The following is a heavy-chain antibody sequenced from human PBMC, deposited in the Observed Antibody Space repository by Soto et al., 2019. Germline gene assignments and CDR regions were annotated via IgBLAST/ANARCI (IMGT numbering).Heavy chain of an antibody. J-gene: IGHJ6*03. CDR2: ISYDGSNK. D-gene: IGHD3-10*01. CDR1: GFTFSSYG. CDR3: AKRRGRVTSTVRYYYYVDV. Sequence: GGSLRLSCAASGFTFSSYGMHWVRQAPGKGLEWVAVISYDGSNKYYADSVKGRFTISRDNSKNTLYLQMNSLRAEDTAVYYCAKRRGRVTSTVRYYYYVDVWGKGTTVTVSS. V-gene: IGHV3-30*18.